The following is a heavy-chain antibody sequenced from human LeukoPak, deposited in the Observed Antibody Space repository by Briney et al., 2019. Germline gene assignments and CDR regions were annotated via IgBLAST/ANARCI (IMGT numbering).Heavy chain of an antibody. CDR1: GFTLSNYD. V-gene: IGHV3-21*01. Sequence: GGSLRLSCAASGFTLSNYDMNWVRQGPGKGLAWVSSISTSSRYIYYKDSVRGRFTISRDDAKNSLYLEMNSLRAEDTAVYYCARADCSSSTCYLRRSWFDPWGQGTLVTVSS. CDR2: ISTSSRYI. J-gene: IGHJ5*02. CDR3: ARADCSSSTCYLRRSWFDP. D-gene: IGHD2-2*01.